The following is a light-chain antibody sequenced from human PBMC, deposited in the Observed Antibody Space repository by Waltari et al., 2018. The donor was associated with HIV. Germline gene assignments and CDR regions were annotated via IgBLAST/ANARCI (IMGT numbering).Light chain of an antibody. CDR3: QRYNNWPPAWT. J-gene: IGKJ1*01. CDR1: QSVNSN. CDR2: GAS. V-gene: IGKV3-15*01. Sequence: EKVMTQSPATLSVSAGERITLTCRASQSVNSNLALYQQKPGQAPRLLIYGASTRAAGIPARFSGRGSGTEFNLTISCRQSEDFAVYYCQRYNNWPPAWTFGQGTKGESK.